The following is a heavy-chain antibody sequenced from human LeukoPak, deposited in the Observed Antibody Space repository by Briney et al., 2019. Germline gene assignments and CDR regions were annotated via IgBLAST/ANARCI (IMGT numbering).Heavy chain of an antibody. V-gene: IGHV1-46*03. D-gene: IGHD3-22*01. CDR1: GYTFTSYY. CDR3: ATLSSGYYVGGAFDI. J-gene: IGHJ3*02. CDR2: INPSGGST. Sequence: GASVTVSCTASGYTFTSYYMHWVRQAPGQGLEWMGIINPSGGSTSYAQKFQGRVTMTRDTSTSTVYMELSSLRSEDTAVYYCATLSSGYYVGGAFDIWGQGTMVTVPS.